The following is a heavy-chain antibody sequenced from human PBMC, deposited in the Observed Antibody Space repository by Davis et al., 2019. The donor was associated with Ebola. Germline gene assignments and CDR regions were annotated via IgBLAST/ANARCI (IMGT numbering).Heavy chain of an antibody. Sequence: GESLKISCAASGFSFNEAWTWMNWARQAPGKGLEWVGRIRSKTNGGIIDYAAFVEGRFIISRDDSKNTLFLQINSLRTEDTAVYYCSTDPARGYWGQGTLVNVSS. CDR1: GFSFNEAW. CDR3: STDPARGY. J-gene: IGHJ4*02. V-gene: IGHV3-15*07. CDR2: IRSKTNGGII.